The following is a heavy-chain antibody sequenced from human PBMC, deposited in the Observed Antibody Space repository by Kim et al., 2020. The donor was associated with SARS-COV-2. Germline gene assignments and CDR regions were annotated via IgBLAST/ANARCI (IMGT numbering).Heavy chain of an antibody. Sequence: ASVKVSCKASGYTFTSYAMHWVRQAPGQRLEWMGWINAGNGNTKYSQKFQGRVTITRDTSASTAYMELSSLRSEDTAVYYCARDLASLLWFGESPRPMDFWGQGTLVTVSS. D-gene: IGHD3-10*01. V-gene: IGHV1-3*01. J-gene: IGHJ4*02. CDR2: INAGNGNT. CDR3: ARDLASLLWFGESPRPMDF. CDR1: GYTFTSYA.